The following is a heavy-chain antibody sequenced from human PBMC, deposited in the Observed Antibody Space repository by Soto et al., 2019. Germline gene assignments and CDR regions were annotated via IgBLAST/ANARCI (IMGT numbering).Heavy chain of an antibody. V-gene: IGHV4-31*03. J-gene: IGHJ6*02. CDR3: ARALPSYYYYGMDV. CDR1: GGSVSSGGYY. Sequence: SETLSLTCTVSGGSVSSGGYYWSWIRQHPGKGLEWIGYISYSGSTYYNPSLKSRPTVSVDTSKNQFSLKLSSVTAADTAVYYCARALPSYYYYGMDVWGQGTTVTVSS. CDR2: ISYSGST.